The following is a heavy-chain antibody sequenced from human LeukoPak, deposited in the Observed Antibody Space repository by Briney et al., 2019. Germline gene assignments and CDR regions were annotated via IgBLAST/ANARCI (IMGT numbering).Heavy chain of an antibody. Sequence: PGGSLRLSCAASGFTFSSYWISWVRRAPGKGLEWVANIKQDGSEKYYVDSVKGRFTISRDNAKNSLYLQMNSLRAEDTAVYYCARALSDYYDSSDNTDAFDIWGQGTMVTVSS. CDR1: GFTFSSYW. V-gene: IGHV3-7*01. CDR3: ARALSDYYDSSDNTDAFDI. D-gene: IGHD3-22*01. CDR2: IKQDGSEK. J-gene: IGHJ3*02.